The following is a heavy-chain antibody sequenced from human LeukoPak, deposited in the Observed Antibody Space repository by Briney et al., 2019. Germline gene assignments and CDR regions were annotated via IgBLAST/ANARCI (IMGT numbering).Heavy chain of an antibody. J-gene: IGHJ6*02. D-gene: IGHD5-12*01. CDR2: IYHSGGT. V-gene: IGHV4-4*02. Sequence: PSETLSLTCAVSGGSISSSHWWSWVRQPPGKGLEWIGEIYHSGGTNYNPSLKNRVTISVDKSKDQFSLKVNSVTAADTAVYYCATYDPGRIAYGLDVWGQGTTVTVSS. CDR1: GGSISSSHW. CDR3: ATYDPGRIAYGLDV.